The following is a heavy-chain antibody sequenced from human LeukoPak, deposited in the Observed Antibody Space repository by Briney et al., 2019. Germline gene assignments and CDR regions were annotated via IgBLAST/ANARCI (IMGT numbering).Heavy chain of an antibody. J-gene: IGHJ4*02. D-gene: IGHD2-21*01. CDR3: ARATPAYLSGPMYYFDY. CDR2: IYYSGST. Sequence: PSETLSLTCTVSGGSISSYYWSWIRQPPGKGLEWIGYIYYSGSTNYNPSLKSRVTISVDTSKNQFSLKLSSVTAADTAVYYCARATPAYLSGPMYYFDYWGQGTLVTVSS. V-gene: IGHV4-59*12. CDR1: GGSISSYY.